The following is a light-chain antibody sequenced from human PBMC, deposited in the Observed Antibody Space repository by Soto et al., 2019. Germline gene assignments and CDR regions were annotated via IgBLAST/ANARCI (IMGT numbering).Light chain of an antibody. CDR2: GAS. CDR1: QQVTTTY. J-gene: IGKJ4*01. Sequence: IVLTQSPATLSLSPGERATLSCTASQQVTTTYIAWDQPKFGQAPRLLSYGASTRPTGTPDRFTGGGFESGFTLTISRVEPEDFAVYYCQQWESLFTVGGGTKVEMK. V-gene: IGKV3-20*01. CDR3: QQWESLFT.